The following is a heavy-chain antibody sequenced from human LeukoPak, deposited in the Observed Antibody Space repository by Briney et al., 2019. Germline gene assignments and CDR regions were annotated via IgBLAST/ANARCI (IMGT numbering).Heavy chain of an antibody. V-gene: IGHV4-4*07. CDR1: GDSISGNY. Sequence: SETLSLTCSVSGDSISGNYWNWIRQPAGKGLEWIGRIYPSANVYYNPSLKSRVTVSLDASRNQFSLNMRSVTAADTAVCYCARGLSPTSYYYYMDVWGKGTTVTVSS. D-gene: IGHD2/OR15-2a*01. J-gene: IGHJ6*03. CDR2: IYPSANV. CDR3: ARGLSPTSYYYYMDV.